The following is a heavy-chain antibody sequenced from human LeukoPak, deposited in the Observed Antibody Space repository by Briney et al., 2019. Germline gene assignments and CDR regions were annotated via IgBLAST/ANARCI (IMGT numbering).Heavy chain of an antibody. V-gene: IGHV3-30*07. CDR2: LSFDGNSK. J-gene: IGHJ4*02. Sequence: GRSLRLSCAASGFTFRDYSMHWVRQAPGKGLEWVAVLSFDGNSKFYTDSVKGRFTISRDTSKNMLFLNTNNLTVEDTAVYYCAGGNPDYWGQGTLVSVSS. D-gene: IGHD1-26*01. CDR3: AGGNPDY. CDR1: GFTFRDYS.